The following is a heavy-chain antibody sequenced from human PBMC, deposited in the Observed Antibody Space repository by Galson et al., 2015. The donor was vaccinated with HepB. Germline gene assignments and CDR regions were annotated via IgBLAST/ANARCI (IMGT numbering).Heavy chain of an antibody. Sequence: SLRLSCAASGFTFSNYAMNWVRQAPGMGLEWVSSIGGSSISTYYADSVKGRFTISRDNSKNTLYLQLNSLRAEDTAVYYCAKSTRAVAANYFDYWGLGTLVTVSS. CDR2: IGGSSIST. J-gene: IGHJ4*02. CDR3: AKSTRAVAANYFDY. CDR1: GFTFSNYA. V-gene: IGHV3-23*01. D-gene: IGHD6-19*01.